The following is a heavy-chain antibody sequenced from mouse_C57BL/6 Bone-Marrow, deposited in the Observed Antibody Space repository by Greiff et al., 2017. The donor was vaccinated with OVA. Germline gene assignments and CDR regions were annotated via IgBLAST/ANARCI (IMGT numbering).Heavy chain of an antibody. CDR3: ARGATVVAPFAY. J-gene: IGHJ3*01. Sequence: EVKLVESGGGLVKPGGSLKLSCAASGFTFSSYAMSWVRQTPEKRLAWVATISDGGSYTYYPDNVKGRFTISRDNAKNNLYLQMSHLKSEDTAMYYCARGATVVAPFAYWGQGTLVTVSA. CDR1: GFTFSSYA. V-gene: IGHV5-4*03. CDR2: ISDGGSYT. D-gene: IGHD1-1*01.